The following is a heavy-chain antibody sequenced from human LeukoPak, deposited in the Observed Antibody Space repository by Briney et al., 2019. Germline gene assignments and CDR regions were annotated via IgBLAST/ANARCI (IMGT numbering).Heavy chain of an antibody. CDR1: GFTFSSSA. J-gene: IGHJ4*02. Sequence: GGSLRLSCAASGFTFSSSAMSWVRQAPGKGLEWVSTISDGGGSTYYADSVKGRFTISRDNSGNTVYLQMNSLRAEDTAIYYCAKRGFDGSASYYTRDWGQGTLVTVS. CDR2: ISDGGGST. V-gene: IGHV3-23*01. CDR3: AKRGFDGSASYYTRD. D-gene: IGHD3-10*01.